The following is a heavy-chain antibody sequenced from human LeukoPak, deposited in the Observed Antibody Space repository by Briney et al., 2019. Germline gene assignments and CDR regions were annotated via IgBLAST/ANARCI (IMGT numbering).Heavy chain of an antibody. CDR3: ARAGYAAEAVDY. J-gene: IGHJ4*02. D-gene: IGHD2-15*01. CDR1: GGSISGSSYY. Sequence: SETLSLTCTVSGGSISGSSYYWGWIRQPPGKGLEWIGSIYYSGSTYYNPSLKSRVTISVDTSKNQFSLKLSSVTAADTAVYYCARAGYAAEAVDYWGQGTLVTVSS. V-gene: IGHV4-39*07. CDR2: IYYSGST.